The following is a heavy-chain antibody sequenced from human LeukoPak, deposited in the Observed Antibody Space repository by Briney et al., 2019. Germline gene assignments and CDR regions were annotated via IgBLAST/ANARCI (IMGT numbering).Heavy chain of an antibody. V-gene: IGHV3-9*01. CDR3: AKGYSSGWRYFDY. CDR2: ISWNSGSI. Sequence: GGSLRLSCAASGFTLDDYAMHWVRQAPGEGLEGGAGISWNSGSIGYAGSVKRRFTISRDNAKHSLYLQMNSLRAEDTALYYCAKGYSSGWRYFDYWGQGTLVTVSS. D-gene: IGHD6-19*01. J-gene: IGHJ4*02. CDR1: GFTLDDYA.